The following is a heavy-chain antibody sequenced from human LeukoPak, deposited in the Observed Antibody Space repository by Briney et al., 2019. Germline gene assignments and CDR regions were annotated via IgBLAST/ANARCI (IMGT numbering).Heavy chain of an antibody. D-gene: IGHD3-10*01. Sequence: SETLSLTCTVSGGSISSGGYYWSWIRQHPGKGLEWIGYIYYSGSTYYNPSLKSRVTISVVTSKNQFSLKLSSVTAADTAVYYCATELLTHAFDIWGQGTMVTVSS. J-gene: IGHJ3*02. CDR3: ATELLTHAFDI. CDR1: GGSISSGGYY. CDR2: IYYSGST. V-gene: IGHV4-31*03.